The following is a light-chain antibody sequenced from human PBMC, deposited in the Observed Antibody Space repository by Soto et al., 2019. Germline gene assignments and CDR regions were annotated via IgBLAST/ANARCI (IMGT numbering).Light chain of an antibody. CDR1: QSVSSSY. Sequence: EIVLTQSPGTVSLSPGERATLSCRASQSVSSSYLAWYQQKPGQAPRLLIYGASSRATGIPDRFSGSGSGTDFTLTISRLEPEDFAVYYCQQYDTSWGTFGPGTKVDIK. J-gene: IGKJ3*01. CDR2: GAS. V-gene: IGKV3-20*01. CDR3: QQYDTSWGT.